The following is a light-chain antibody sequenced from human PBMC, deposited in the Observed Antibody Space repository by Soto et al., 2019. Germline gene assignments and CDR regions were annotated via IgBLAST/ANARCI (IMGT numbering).Light chain of an antibody. CDR1: SSDIGGYDY. CDR3: TSYFSSSTHVV. Sequence: QSALTQPASVSGSPGQSITLSCTGTSSDIGGYDYVSWYQRHPGKAPKLIIYDVSNRPSGVSNRFSGSKSGNTASLTISGLQAEDEADYYCTSYFSSSTHVVFGGGTKLTVL. CDR2: DVS. V-gene: IGLV2-14*01. J-gene: IGLJ2*01.